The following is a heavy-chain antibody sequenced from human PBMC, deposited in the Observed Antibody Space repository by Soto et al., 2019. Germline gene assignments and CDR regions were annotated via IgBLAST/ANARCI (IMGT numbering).Heavy chain of an antibody. CDR2: ISGSDGST. J-gene: IGHJ6*01. CDR1: GFTFNNYA. D-gene: IGHD2-8*02. V-gene: IGHV3-23*01. Sequence: EVQLLESGGGLVQPGGSLRLSCAASGFTFNNYAMTWVRQAPGKGLEWVSTISGSDGSTYYADSVKGRFTISRDKSKNGLYLQMSGQRAEDTALYYCVRDWTGDTCPCMDVWGQGTTVTVSS. CDR3: VRDWTGDTCPCMDV.